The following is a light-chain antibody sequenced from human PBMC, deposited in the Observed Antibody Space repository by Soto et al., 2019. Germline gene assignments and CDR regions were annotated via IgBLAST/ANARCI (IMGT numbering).Light chain of an antibody. J-gene: IGKJ4*01. CDR3: QKYNSAPLT. V-gene: IGKV1-27*01. Sequence: DIQMTQSPSSLSASVGDRATITCRASQGISSYLAWYQQKPGKVPKLLIYAASTWPSGVPARFSGSGSGTDFTLTISSLQPEDVATYYCQKYNSAPLTFGGGTKVEIK. CDR1: QGISSY. CDR2: AAS.